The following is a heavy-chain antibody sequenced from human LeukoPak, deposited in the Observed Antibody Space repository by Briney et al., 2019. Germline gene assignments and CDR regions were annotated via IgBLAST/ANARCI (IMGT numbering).Heavy chain of an antibody. CDR1: GFTFSSYG. J-gene: IGHJ6*02. CDR2: IWYDGSNK. Sequence: PGRSLRLSCAAPGFTFSSYGMHWVRQAPGKGLEGGAVIWYDGSNKYYADSVKGRFTISRDNSKNTLYLQMNSLRAEDTAVYYCARDGFSSSWYPTYYYYYGMDVWGQGTTVTVSS. D-gene: IGHD6-13*01. V-gene: IGHV3-33*01. CDR3: ARDGFSSSWYPTYYYYYGMDV.